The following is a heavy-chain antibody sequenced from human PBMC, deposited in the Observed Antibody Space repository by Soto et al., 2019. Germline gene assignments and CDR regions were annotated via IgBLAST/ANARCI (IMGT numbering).Heavy chain of an antibody. Sequence: SETLSLTCTVSGGSISSSSYYWGWIRQPPGKGRGWIGSIYYSGSTYYNPSLKSRVTISVDTSKNQFSLKLSSVTAADTAVYYCARHILAVGLFGIVVVPAANYYFDYWGQGTLVTVSS. CDR2: IYYSGST. D-gene: IGHD2-2*01. V-gene: IGHV4-39*01. J-gene: IGHJ4*02. CDR3: ARHILAVGLFGIVVVPAANYYFDY. CDR1: GGSISSSSYY.